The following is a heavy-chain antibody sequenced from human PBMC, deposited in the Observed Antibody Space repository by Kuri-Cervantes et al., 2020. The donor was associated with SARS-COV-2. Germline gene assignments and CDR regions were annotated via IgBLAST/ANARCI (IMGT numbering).Heavy chain of an antibody. CDR1: GFTFSGYG. J-gene: IGHJ6*02. D-gene: IGHD3-22*01. Sequence: GESLKISCAASGFTFSGYGMHWVRQAPGKGLEWVAVISYDGSNKYYADSVKGRFTISRDNSKNTLYLQMNSLRAEDTAVYYCAKWAENYYDSSGYYYKDYYYGMDVWGQGTTVTVSS. V-gene: IGHV3-30*18. CDR2: ISYDGSNK. CDR3: AKWAENYYDSSGYYYKDYYYGMDV.